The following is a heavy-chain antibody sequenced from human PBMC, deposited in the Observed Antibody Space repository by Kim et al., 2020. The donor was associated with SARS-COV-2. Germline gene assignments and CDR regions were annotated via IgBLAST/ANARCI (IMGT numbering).Heavy chain of an antibody. CDR2: IIPIFGTA. CDR1: GGTFSSYA. Sequence: SVKVSCKASGGTFSSYAISWVRQAPGQGLEWMGGIIPIFGTANYAQKFQGRVTITADESTSTAYMELSSLRSEDTAVYYCARDREPDRPRYCSSTSCYAGIGKDMDVWGQGTTVTVSS. V-gene: IGHV1-69*13. D-gene: IGHD2-2*01. J-gene: IGHJ6*02. CDR3: ARDREPDRPRYCSSTSCYAGIGKDMDV.